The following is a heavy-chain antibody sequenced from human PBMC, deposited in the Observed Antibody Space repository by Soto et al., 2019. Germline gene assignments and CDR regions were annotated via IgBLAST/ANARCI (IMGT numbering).Heavy chain of an antibody. V-gene: IGHV3-15*01. D-gene: IGHD3-22*01. J-gene: IGHJ4*02. CDR3: TTESRYYYDSSGYGRFDY. Sequence: GGSLRLSCAASGFTFSNAWMSWVRQAPGKGLEWVGRVKSKTDGGTTDYAAPVKGRFTISRDDSKNTLYLQMNSLKTEDTAVYYCTTESRYYYDSSGYGRFDYWGQGTPVTVSS. CDR1: GFTFSNAW. CDR2: VKSKTDGGTT.